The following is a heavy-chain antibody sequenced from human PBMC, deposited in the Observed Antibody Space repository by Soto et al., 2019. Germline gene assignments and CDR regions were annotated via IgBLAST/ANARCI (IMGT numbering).Heavy chain of an antibody. D-gene: IGHD6-19*01. Sequence: GASVKVSCKASGYTFTSYYMHWVRQAPGQGLEWMGIINPSGGSTSYAQKFQGRVTMTRDTSTSTVYMELSSLRSEDTAVYYCARDRRVAVARWWFDPWGQGTMVTVSS. J-gene: IGHJ5*02. CDR1: GYTFTSYY. CDR3: ARDRRVAVARWWFDP. CDR2: INPSGGST. V-gene: IGHV1-46*01.